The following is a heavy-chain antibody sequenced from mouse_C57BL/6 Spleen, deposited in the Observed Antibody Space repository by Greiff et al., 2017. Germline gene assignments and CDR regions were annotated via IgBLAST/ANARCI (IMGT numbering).Heavy chain of an antibody. CDR2: IDPENGDT. CDR3: TRSSPGEWFAD. D-gene: IGHD1-1*01. CDR1: GFNIKDDY. Sequence: VQLKESGAELVRPGASVKLSCTASGFNIKDDYMHWVKQRPEQGLEWIGWIDPENGDTEYASKFQGKATITADTASNTAYPQLSSLTSEDTAVYYGTRSSPGEWFADWGEGTLVTVSA. J-gene: IGHJ3*01. V-gene: IGHV14-4*01.